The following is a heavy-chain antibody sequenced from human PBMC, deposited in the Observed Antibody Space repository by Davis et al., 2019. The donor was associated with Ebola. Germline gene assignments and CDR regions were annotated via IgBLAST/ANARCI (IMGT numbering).Heavy chain of an antibody. Sequence: GESLMISCKGSGYSFTSYWIGWVRQMPGKGLEWMGIIYPGDSDTRYSPSFQGQVTISADKSISTAYLQWSSLKASDTAMYYCARPKRQFGVVMNDAFDIWGQGTMVTVSS. CDR3: ARPKRQFGVVMNDAFDI. V-gene: IGHV5-51*01. CDR2: IYPGDSDT. D-gene: IGHD3-3*01. CDR1: GYSFTSYW. J-gene: IGHJ3*02.